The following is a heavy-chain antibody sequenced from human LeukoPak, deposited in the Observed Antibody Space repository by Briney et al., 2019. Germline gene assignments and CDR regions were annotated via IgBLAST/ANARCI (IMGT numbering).Heavy chain of an antibody. J-gene: IGHJ4*02. D-gene: IGHD6-19*01. V-gene: IGHV3-53*04. Sequence: GGSLRLSCTASGFTVSSSYMTWVRQAPGKGLDWVSLIYGGGDIFYSDSVKGRFTISRHNSENTLYLQMNNLRAEDTAVYYCARVGVGTVAGNYFDDWGREPWSPSPQ. CDR1: GFTVSSSY. CDR2: IYGGGDI. CDR3: ARVGVGTVAGNYFDD.